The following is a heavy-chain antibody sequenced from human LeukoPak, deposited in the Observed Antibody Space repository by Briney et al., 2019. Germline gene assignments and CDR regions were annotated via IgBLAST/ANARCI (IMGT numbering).Heavy chain of an antibody. J-gene: IGHJ5*02. D-gene: IGHD3-3*01. Sequence: GGTLRLSCGASGFSFTSYAMNWVRQAPGKGLEWVSTISGSGSSTYYVDSVKGRFTISRDNSKNTLYLQMNSLRAEDTAVYYCAKDNRITIFGVVIIWFDPWGQGTLVTVSS. CDR3: AKDNRITIFGVVIIWFDP. V-gene: IGHV3-23*01. CDR2: ISGSGSST. CDR1: GFSFTSYA.